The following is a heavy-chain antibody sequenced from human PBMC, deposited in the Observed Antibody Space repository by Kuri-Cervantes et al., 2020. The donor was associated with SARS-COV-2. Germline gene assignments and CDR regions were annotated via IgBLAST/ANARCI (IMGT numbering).Heavy chain of an antibody. D-gene: IGHD3-9*01. J-gene: IGHJ5*02. Sequence: GGSLRLSCAASGFTFSSYGMHWVRQAPGKGLEWVAVIWYDGSNKYYADSVKGRFTISRDNSKNTLYLQMNGLRAEDTAVYYCAGINYDILTGYYEEGWFDPWGQGTLVTVSS. CDR2: IWYDGSNK. CDR1: GFTFSSYG. CDR3: AGINYDILTGYYEEGWFDP. V-gene: IGHV3-33*01.